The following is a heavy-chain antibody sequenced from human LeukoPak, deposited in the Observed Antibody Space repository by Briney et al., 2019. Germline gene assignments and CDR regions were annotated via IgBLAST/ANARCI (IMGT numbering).Heavy chain of an antibody. CDR3: ARDDPITCSSTSCYENWFDP. D-gene: IGHD2-2*01. J-gene: IGHJ5*02. CDR1: GGTFSSYT. V-gene: IGHV1-69*10. CDR2: IIPILGIA. Sequence: GASVKVSCKASGGTFSSYTISWVRQAPGQGLEWMGGIIPILGIANYAQKFQGRVTITADKSTSTAYMELSSLKSEDTAVYYCARDDPITCSSTSCYENWFDPWGQGTLVTVSS.